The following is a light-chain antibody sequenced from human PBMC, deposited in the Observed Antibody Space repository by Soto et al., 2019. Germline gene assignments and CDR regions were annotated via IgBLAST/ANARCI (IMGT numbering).Light chain of an antibody. V-gene: IGKV3-20*01. J-gene: IGKJ2*01. Sequence: DIVLTQSPGTLSLSPGERATLSCRASQSVSSSYLAWYQQKPGQAPRLLIYNASSRATGIPDRFSGSGSGTDFTLTISRLEPEDVAVYYCQQYGSSPRTFGQGTKLEIK. CDR1: QSVSSSY. CDR3: QQYGSSPRT. CDR2: NAS.